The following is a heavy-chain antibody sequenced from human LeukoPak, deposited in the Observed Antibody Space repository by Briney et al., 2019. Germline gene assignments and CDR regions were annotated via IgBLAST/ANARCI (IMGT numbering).Heavy chain of an antibody. D-gene: IGHD4-17*01. J-gene: IGHJ4*02. CDR3: ARGGDYGDYATFDY. CDR2: IYSDGIT. Sequence: GGSLRLSYAASGFTVSTNYMTWVRQAPGKGLEWVSVIYSDGITYYADSVKGRFTISRDNSKNTLYLQMNSLGAEDTAVYYCARGGDYGDYATFDYWGQGTLVTVSS. CDR1: GFTVSTNY. V-gene: IGHV3-53*01.